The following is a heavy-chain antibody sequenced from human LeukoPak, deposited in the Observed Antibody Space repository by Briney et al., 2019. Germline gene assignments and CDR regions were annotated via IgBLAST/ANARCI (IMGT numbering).Heavy chain of an antibody. CDR1: GFTFSSYW. J-gene: IGHJ1*01. V-gene: IGHV3-74*01. D-gene: IGHD3-10*01. CDR3: ARDFETPYYYGSGSYQGYFQH. CDR2: INSDGGST. Sequence: PGGSLRLSCAASGFTFSSYWMHWVRQAPGKGLVWVSRINSDGGSTSYADSVKGRFTISRDNAKNTLYLQMNSLRAEDTAVYYCARDFETPYYYGSGSYQGYFQHWGQGTLVTVSS.